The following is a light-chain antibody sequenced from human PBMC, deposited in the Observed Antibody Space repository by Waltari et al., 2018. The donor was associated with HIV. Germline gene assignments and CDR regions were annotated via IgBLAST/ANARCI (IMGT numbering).Light chain of an antibody. CDR1: SSDVGNYNL. CDR2: EAI. Sequence: QSALTQPASVAGSPGQSITISGPGTSSDVGNYNLVSWYQQHPGQAPKLRIYEAIKRPSGVSDRISGSKSASTASLTISGLQADDEADYFCSSYGGSSIWLFGGGTKLTVL. V-gene: IGLV2-23*01. J-gene: IGLJ2*01. CDR3: SSYGGSSIWL.